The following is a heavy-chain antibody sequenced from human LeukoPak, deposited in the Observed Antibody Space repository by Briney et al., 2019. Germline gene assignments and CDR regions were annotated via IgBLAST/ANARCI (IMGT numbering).Heavy chain of an antibody. CDR2: IYYSGST. CDR1: GGSISSSSYY. Sequence: SETLSLTCTVSGGSISSSSYYWGWIRQPPGKGLEWIGYIYYSGSTNYNPSLKSRVTISVDTSKNQFSLKLSSVTAADTAVYYCARDLDVYSNYGGWFDPWGQGTLVTVSS. V-gene: IGHV4-61*01. D-gene: IGHD4-11*01. CDR3: ARDLDVYSNYGGWFDP. J-gene: IGHJ5*02.